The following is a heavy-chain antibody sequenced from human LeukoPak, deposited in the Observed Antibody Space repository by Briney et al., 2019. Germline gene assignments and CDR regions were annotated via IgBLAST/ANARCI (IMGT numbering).Heavy chain of an antibody. J-gene: IGHJ4*02. V-gene: IGHV3-7*01. Sequence: GGSLRLSCAASGFTFSSYWMSWVRQAPGKGLEWVANIKQDGSEKYYVDSVKGRFTISGDNAKNSLYLQMDSLRAEDTAVYYCARLGCYYDSSGGFDYWGQGTLVTVSS. CDR1: GFTFSSYW. D-gene: IGHD3-22*01. CDR2: IKQDGSEK. CDR3: ARLGCYYDSSGGFDY.